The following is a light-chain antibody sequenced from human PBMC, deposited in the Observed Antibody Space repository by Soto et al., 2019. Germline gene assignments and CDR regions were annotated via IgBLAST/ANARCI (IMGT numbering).Light chain of an antibody. CDR2: GGF. J-gene: IGKJ2*01. CDR1: QSIRTS. V-gene: IGKV1-39*01. Sequence: DIQMTQSPSSLSASVGDRVTITCRASQSIRTSLNWYQQKPGKAPKLLIYGGFSLQSGAPSRFSGSGSGTDFTLTISSLQPEDFAVYYCQQSYSTPPTFGRGPRWRS. CDR3: QQSYSTPPT.